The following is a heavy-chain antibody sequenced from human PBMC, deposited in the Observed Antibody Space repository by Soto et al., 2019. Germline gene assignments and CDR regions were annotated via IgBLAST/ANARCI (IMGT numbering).Heavy chain of an antibody. CDR2: ISHSGST. V-gene: IGHV4-4*02. D-gene: IGHD3-22*01. CDR1: GASIRRSDW. Sequence: QVQLQESGPGLVKPSGTLSLSCGVSGASIRRSDWWSWIRQPPGKGLEWIGEISHSGSTDYRPSLRGRVTISLEQSENQFSLKLTSGPAADTAVYYCARGYDSSGSPARYFDFWGQGTLVTVYS. CDR3: ARGYDSSGSPARYFDF. J-gene: IGHJ4*02.